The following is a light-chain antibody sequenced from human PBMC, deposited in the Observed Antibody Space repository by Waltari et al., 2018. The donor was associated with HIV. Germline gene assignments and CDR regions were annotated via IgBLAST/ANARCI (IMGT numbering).Light chain of an antibody. V-gene: IGLV1-47*01. J-gene: IGLJ3*02. CDR3: ATWDDSLSGPV. CDR1: SSNIGNNH. Sequence: QSVLTQPPSASGTPGQRVTISCSGSSSNIGNNHVYWYQQLPGTAPKLLIYRNNQRPSGVPDRFSGSKSDTSASLAISGLRSEDEADYFCATWDDSLSGPVFGGGTKLTVL. CDR2: RNN.